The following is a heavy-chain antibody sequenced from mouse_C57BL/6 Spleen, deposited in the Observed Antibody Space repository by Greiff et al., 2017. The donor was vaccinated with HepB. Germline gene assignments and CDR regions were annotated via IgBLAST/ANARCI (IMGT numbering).Heavy chain of an antibody. CDR2: IRLKSDNYAT. J-gene: IGHJ4*01. CDR1: GFTFSNYW. Sequence: EVKLQESGGGLVQPGGSVKLSCVASGFTFSNYWMNWVRQSPEKGLEWVAQIRLKSDNYATHYAESVKGRFTISRDDSKSSVYLQMNNLRAEDTGIYYCTAGSYYAMDYWGQGTSVTVSS. V-gene: IGHV6-3*01. CDR3: TAGSYYAMDY.